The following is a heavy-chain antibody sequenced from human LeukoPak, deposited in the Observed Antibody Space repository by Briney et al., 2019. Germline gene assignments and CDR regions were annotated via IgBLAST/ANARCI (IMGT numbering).Heavy chain of an antibody. J-gene: IGHJ4*02. D-gene: IGHD6-13*01. V-gene: IGHV3-21*04. CDR1: GFTFSSYS. Sequence: GGSLRLSCAASGFTFSSYSMNWVRQAPGKGLEWVSSISSSSSYIYYADSVKGRFTISRENAKNSLYLQMNSLRAEDTAVYYCARGGYSSSWYHFDYWGQGTLVTVSS. CDR2: ISSSSSYI. CDR3: ARGGYSSSWYHFDY.